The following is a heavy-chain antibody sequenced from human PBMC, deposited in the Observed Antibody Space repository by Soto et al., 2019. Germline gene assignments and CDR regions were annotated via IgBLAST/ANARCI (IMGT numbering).Heavy chain of an antibody. CDR1: GGSFSGYY. D-gene: IGHD6-19*01. CDR3: ARASQWLAYNWFHP. CDR2: INHSGST. Sequence: QVQLQQWGAGLLKPSETLSLTCAVYGGSFSGYYWSWIRQPPGKGLEWIGEINHSGSTNYNPSLTSRVTISVVTSKNQFSLKLSSATAADTAVYYCARASQWLAYNWFHPWGQGTLVTVSS. J-gene: IGHJ5*02. V-gene: IGHV4-34*01.